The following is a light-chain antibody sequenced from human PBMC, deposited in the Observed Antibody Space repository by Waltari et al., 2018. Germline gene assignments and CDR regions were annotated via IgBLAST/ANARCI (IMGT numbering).Light chain of an antibody. V-gene: IGLV2-14*03. CDR3: SSFTSSTTGI. CDR1: SSDSGGYEY. CDR2: DVN. Sequence: SALTQPDSVSGSPGQSITISCSGISSDSGGYEYVSWYQHHPGKAPKVIIYDVNNRPSGVSNRFSGSKSGSSASLTISGLQAEDEADYYCSSFTSSTTGIFGGGTKVTV. J-gene: IGLJ2*01.